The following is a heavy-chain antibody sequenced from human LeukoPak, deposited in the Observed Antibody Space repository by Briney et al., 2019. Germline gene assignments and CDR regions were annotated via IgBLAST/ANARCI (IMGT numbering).Heavy chain of an antibody. J-gene: IGHJ4*02. D-gene: IGHD2/OR15-2a*01. CDR1: GFIFSSYG. CDR3: VNPNSKTRVGIFDY. CDR2: IRSGSGNT. V-gene: IGHV3-23*01. Sequence: GGSLRLSCAASGFIFSSYGMSWVRQAPGKGLEWVASIRSGSGNTYYAASVRGRFTISRDNSENTLYLQMTSLRAEDTAVYYCVNPNSKTRVGIFDYWGGGTRVPVSS.